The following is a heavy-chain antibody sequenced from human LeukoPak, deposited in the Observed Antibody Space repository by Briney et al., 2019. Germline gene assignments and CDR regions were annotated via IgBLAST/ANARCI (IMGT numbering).Heavy chain of an antibody. V-gene: IGHV4-59*01. J-gene: IGHJ5*02. CDR2: IYYSGST. D-gene: IGHD3-22*01. CDR3: ARNPKMYYYDSSGSFDP. CDR1: GGSISSYY. Sequence: SETLSLTCTVSGGSISSYYWSWIRQPPGKGLEWIGYIYYSGSTNYNPSLKSRVTISVDTSKNQFSLKLSSVTAADTAVYYCARNPKMYYYDSSGSFDPWGRGTLVTVSS.